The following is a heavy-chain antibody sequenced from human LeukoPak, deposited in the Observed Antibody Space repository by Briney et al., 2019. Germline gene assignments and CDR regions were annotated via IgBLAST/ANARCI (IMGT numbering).Heavy chain of an antibody. CDR3: ARVRGGYCSSTSCYKGYYHYYMDV. J-gene: IGHJ6*03. D-gene: IGHD2-2*02. V-gene: IGHV4-30-2*01. Sequence: SQTLSLTCTVSGGSISSGGYYWSWIRQPPGKGLEWIGYIYHSGSTYYNPSLKSRVPISVDRSKNQFSLKLSSVTAADTAVYYCARVRGGYCSSTSCYKGYYHYYMDVWGKGTTVTVSS. CDR1: GGSISSGGYY. CDR2: IYHSGST.